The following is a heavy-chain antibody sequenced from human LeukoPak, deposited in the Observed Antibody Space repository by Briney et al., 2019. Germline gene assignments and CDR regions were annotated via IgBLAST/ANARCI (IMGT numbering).Heavy chain of an antibody. Sequence: GGSLTLSCEASGFTFTSYYLNWVRQAPGRGLEWVSSIGSSSTHIYYTDSVKGRVTISRDNAKNSLYLQMNSLRAEDTAVYYCARGVSYRVVVTATDCDYGGQGTLVSVFS. D-gene: IGHD2-21*02. J-gene: IGHJ4*02. CDR1: GFTFTSYY. CDR3: ARGVSYRVVVTATDCDY. CDR2: IGSSSTHI. V-gene: IGHV3-21*01.